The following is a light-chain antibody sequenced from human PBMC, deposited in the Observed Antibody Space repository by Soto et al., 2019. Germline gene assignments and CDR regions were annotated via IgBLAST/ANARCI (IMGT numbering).Light chain of an antibody. CDR3: QQRSSWPLT. Sequence: EIVMPQSPATLSVSPGEKTTLSCRASQSVSTYLAWYQQKSGRAPRLLIYDTSNRATGIPARFTGSGSGTDFTLTISSLEAEDFAVYYCQQRSSWPLTFGPGTKVDIK. CDR2: DTS. J-gene: IGKJ3*01. CDR1: QSVSTY. V-gene: IGKV3-11*01.